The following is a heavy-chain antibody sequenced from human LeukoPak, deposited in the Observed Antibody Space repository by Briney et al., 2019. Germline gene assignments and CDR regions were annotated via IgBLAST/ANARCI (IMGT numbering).Heavy chain of an antibody. CDR3: ARDLGVVNYFDY. Sequence: SQTLSLTCAISGDSVSSNSVAWNWIRQSPSRGLEWLGRTYYRSRWYNDYAVSVQSRITINPDTSKNQFSLQLNSVTPEDTAVYYCARDLGVVNYFDYWGQGTLVTVSS. CDR1: GDSVSSNSVA. V-gene: IGHV6-1*01. D-gene: IGHD2-21*01. J-gene: IGHJ4*02. CDR2: TYYRSRWYN.